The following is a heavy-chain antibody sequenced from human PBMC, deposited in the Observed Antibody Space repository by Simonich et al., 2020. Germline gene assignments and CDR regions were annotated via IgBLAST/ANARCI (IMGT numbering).Heavy chain of an antibody. Sequence: EVQLVESGGGLVKPGGSLRLSCAASGFTFSSYSMNWVRQAPGEALEWVSYISSSNSYIYDAASVKGRFTISRDNAKNSLYLQMNSLRAEDTAVYYCARDAAGDYWGQGTLVTVSS. CDR1: GFTFSSYS. D-gene: IGHD6-13*01. CDR3: ARDAAGDY. V-gene: IGHV3-21*01. CDR2: ISSSNSYI. J-gene: IGHJ4*02.